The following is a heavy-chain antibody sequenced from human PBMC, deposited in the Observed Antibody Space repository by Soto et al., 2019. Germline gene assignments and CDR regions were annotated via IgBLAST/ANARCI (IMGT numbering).Heavy chain of an antibody. Sequence: SETLSLTCTVSGDSVSSRSHYWGWIRQPPGKGLEWIGKIYHGGSTYYNPSLKSRVTISVDKSKNQFSLKLSSVTAADTAVYYCARFYYGSGSYYNPRYYYGMDVWGQGTTVTVSS. J-gene: IGHJ6*02. CDR3: ARFYYGSGSYYNPRYYYGMDV. CDR1: GDSVSSRSHY. D-gene: IGHD3-10*01. V-gene: IGHV4-39*07. CDR2: IYHGGST.